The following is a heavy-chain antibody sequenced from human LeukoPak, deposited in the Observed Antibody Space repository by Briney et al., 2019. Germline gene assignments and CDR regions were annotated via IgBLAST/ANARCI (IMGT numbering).Heavy chain of an antibody. J-gene: IGHJ4*02. Sequence: PGGSLRLSCAASGFTFSSYAMHWVRQAPGKGLEWVAVISYDGSNKYYADSVKGRFTISRDNSKNTLYLQMNSLRAEDTAVYYCARDLAVLMVYAILDYWGQGTLVTVSS. CDR3: ARDLAVLMVYAILDY. D-gene: IGHD2-8*01. V-gene: IGHV3-30*04. CDR1: GFTFSSYA. CDR2: ISYDGSNK.